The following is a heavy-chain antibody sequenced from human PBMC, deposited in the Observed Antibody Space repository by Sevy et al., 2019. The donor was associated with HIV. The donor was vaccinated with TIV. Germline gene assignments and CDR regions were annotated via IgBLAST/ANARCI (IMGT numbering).Heavy chain of an antibody. CDR3: ARDRKVVLVVYAIPFDAFDI. Sequence: GGSLRLSCAASGFTFSYYGIHWVRQAPGKGLEWVAFITYDGSNKHYADSVKGRFTSSRDNSENTLYLQLNSLRAEDTAVYYCARDRKVVLVVYAIPFDAFDIWGQGTLVTVSS. CDR1: GFTFSYYG. D-gene: IGHD2-8*02. CDR2: ITYDGSNK. J-gene: IGHJ3*02. V-gene: IGHV3-30*02.